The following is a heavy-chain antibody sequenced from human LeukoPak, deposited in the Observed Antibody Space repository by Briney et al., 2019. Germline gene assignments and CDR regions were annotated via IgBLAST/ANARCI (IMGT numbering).Heavy chain of an antibody. CDR3: ARAYSSSLTRFDY. Sequence: SETLSLTCTVSGYSISSGYYWGWIRQPPGQGLEWIGSIYHSGSTNYNPSLKSRVTISVDTSKNQFSLKLSSVTAADTAVYYCARAYSSSLTRFDYWGQGTLVTVSS. CDR1: GYSISSGYY. CDR2: IYHSGST. V-gene: IGHV4-38-2*02. J-gene: IGHJ4*02. D-gene: IGHD6-13*01.